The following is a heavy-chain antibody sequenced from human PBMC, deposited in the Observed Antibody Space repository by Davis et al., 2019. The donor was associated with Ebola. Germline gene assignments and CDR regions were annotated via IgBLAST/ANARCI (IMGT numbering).Heavy chain of an antibody. V-gene: IGHV1-18*04. CDR2: ISAYNGNT. D-gene: IGHD3-10*01. CDR1: GYTFTRYY. J-gene: IGHJ6*02. CDR3: ARITMVRGVIIYGMDV. Sequence: AASVKVSCKASGYTFTRYYMHWVRQAPGQGLEWMGWISAYNGNTNYAQKLQGRVTMTTDTSTSTAYMELRSLRSDDTAVYYCARITMVRGVIIYGMDVWGQGTTVTVSS.